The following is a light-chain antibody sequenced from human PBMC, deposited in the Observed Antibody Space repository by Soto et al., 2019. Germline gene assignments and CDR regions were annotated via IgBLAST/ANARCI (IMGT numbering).Light chain of an antibody. Sequence: QSVLTQPPSVSGAPGQRVTISCTGSSSNIGAGYNVHWYQQVPGTAPKRLIYGDSNRPSGVPDRFSGSKSGTSASLAITGLQAEDEADYYCQSYDSSLSGWLFGGGTKLTVL. V-gene: IGLV1-40*01. J-gene: IGLJ3*02. CDR3: QSYDSSLSGWL. CDR1: SSNIGAGYN. CDR2: GDS.